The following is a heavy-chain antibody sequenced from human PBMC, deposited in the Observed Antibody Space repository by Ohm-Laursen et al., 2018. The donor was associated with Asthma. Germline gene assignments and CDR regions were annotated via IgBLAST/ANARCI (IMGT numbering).Heavy chain of an antibody. CDR3: ARDVMEWYLPAFDF. CDR1: GFTFSSYS. V-gene: IGHV3-21*01. Sequence: SLRLSCAASGFTFSSYSMNWVRQAPGKGLEWVSSISSSSSYIYYADSVKGRFTISRDNAKNSLYLQMNSLRPDDTAVYYCARDVMEWYLPAFDFWGQGTLVTASS. D-gene: IGHD3-3*01. CDR2: ISSSSSYI. J-gene: IGHJ4*02.